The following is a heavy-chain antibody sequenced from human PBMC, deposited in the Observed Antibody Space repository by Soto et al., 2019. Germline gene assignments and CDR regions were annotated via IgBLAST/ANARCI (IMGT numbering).Heavy chain of an antibody. CDR1: GFTFSSFW. J-gene: IGHJ4*02. Sequence: GGSLRLSCAASGFTFSSFWMFWVRQAPGKGLAWVSRIKRDGSSTTYADPVKGRFTISRDNAKNTLYLQMNSLRAEDTAVYYCARDRSYSPDYWGQGTLVTVSS. CDR3: ARDRSYSPDY. CDR2: IKRDGSST. D-gene: IGHD5-18*01. V-gene: IGHV3-74*01.